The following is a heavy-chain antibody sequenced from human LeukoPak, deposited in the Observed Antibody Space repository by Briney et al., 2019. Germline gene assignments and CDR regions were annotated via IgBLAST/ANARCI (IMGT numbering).Heavy chain of an antibody. J-gene: IGHJ4*02. Sequence: HPGGSLRLSCTASGFTFSNFWMGWVRQAPGKGLEWVSTIYTGGNTYYAASVKGRFTISRDFSKNTVFLHMNSLRAEDTAMYYCARGDDSGYYDYFDYWGQGALVTVSS. CDR2: IYTGGNT. D-gene: IGHD3-22*01. CDR3: ARGDDSGYYDYFDY. V-gene: IGHV3-53*01. CDR1: GFTFSNFW.